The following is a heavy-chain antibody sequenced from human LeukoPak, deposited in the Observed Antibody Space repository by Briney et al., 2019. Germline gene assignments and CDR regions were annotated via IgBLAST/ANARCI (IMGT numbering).Heavy chain of an antibody. D-gene: IGHD4-17*01. CDR2: INPNSGGT. Sequence: ASVKVSCKASGYTFTGYYMHWVRQAPGQGLEWMGRINPNSGGTNYAQKFQGRVTMTGDTSISTAYLQWSSLKASDTAMYYCARLVGAPDGDSPYYYYYGMDVWGQGTTVTVSS. CDR1: GYTFTGYY. J-gene: IGHJ6*02. CDR3: ARLVGAPDGDSPYYYYYGMDV. V-gene: IGHV1-2*06.